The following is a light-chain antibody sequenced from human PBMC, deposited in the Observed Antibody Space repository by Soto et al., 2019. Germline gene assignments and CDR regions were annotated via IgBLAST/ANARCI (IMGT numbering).Light chain of an antibody. CDR1: QSVSSN. CDR2: GAS. CDR3: QQYNNWPYT. Sequence: EIVMTQSPATLSVSPGERATLSCRASQSVSSNLAWYQQQRGQAPRLLIYGASTRATGIPARFSGSGSGTECNLTISSLQSEDFAVYYCQQYNNWPYTFCQGTKLEIK. V-gene: IGKV3-15*01. J-gene: IGKJ2*01.